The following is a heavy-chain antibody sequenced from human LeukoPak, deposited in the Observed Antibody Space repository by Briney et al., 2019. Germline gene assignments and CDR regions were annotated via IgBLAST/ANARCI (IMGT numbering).Heavy chain of an antibody. CDR1: GFTFSSYW. CDR3: ARGFRGDFWSGYYFDY. D-gene: IGHD3-3*01. CDR2: IKQGGSEK. V-gene: IGHV3-7*01. Sequence: PGGSLRLSCAASGFTFSSYWMSWVRQAPGKGLEWVANIKQGGSEKYYVDSVKGRFTISRDNSKNTLYLQMNSLRAEDTAVYYCARGFRGDFWSGYYFDYWGQGTLVTVSS. J-gene: IGHJ4*02.